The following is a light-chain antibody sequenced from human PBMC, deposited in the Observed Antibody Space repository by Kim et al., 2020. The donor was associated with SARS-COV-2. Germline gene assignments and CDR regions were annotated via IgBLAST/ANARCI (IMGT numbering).Light chain of an antibody. Sequence: ASVGDRVTITCRASQDISNYLAWYQQKPGGVPTLLIYAAATLQSGVPSRFSGSGSGTDFTLTISGLQPEDVAIYYCQKSDSAPWTFGQGTKVDIK. V-gene: IGKV1-27*01. CDR3: QKSDSAPWT. CDR2: AAA. CDR1: QDISNY. J-gene: IGKJ1*01.